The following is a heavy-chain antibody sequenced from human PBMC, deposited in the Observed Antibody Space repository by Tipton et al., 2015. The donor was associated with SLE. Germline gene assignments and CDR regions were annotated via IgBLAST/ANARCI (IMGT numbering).Heavy chain of an antibody. CDR1: GGSIRSGY. D-gene: IGHD5/OR15-5a*01. CDR3: ARVGGSVDWNFDL. V-gene: IGHV4-4*08. CDR2: IYDSGRT. J-gene: IGHJ2*01. Sequence: LRLSCTVSGGSIRSGYWSWIRQPPGKGLEWIGYIYDSGRTNYNPSLKSRVTISVDTSKNQFSLKLTSVNDADTAVYYCARVGGSVDWNFDLWGRGALISVSS.